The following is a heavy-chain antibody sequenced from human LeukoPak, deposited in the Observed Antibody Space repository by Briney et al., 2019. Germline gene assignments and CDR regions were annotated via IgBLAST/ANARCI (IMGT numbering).Heavy chain of an antibody. J-gene: IGHJ5*02. CDR3: ARGTYSSGSWFDP. CDR2: ISSSSSYI. Sequence: PGGSLRLSCAASGFTFSSYSMNWVRQAPGKGLEWVSSISSSSSYIYYADSVKGRFTISRDNAKNSLYLQMNSLRAEDTAVYYCARGTYSSGSWFDPWGQGTLVTVSS. D-gene: IGHD6-19*01. V-gene: IGHV3-21*01. CDR1: GFTFSSYS.